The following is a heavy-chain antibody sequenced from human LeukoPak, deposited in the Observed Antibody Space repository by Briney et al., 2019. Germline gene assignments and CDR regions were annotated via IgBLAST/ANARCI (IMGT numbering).Heavy chain of an antibody. D-gene: IGHD3-9*01. CDR3: ARGLDILTEGAFDF. CDR2: INHSGST. Sequence: GSLSLTCAVYSGSFSGHYWSWIRQSPVRGLEWIGEINHSGSTNYNPSLKSRVTISVDTSKKQFSLKVRSMTAADTAVYHCARGLDILTEGAFDFWGQGTMVTVSS. CDR1: SGSFSGHY. J-gene: IGHJ3*01. V-gene: IGHV4-34*01.